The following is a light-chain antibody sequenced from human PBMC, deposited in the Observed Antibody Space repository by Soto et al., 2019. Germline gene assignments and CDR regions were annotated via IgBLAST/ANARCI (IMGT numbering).Light chain of an antibody. CDR3: QQYGSSPWT. J-gene: IGKJ1*01. V-gene: IGKV3-20*01. CDR2: DAS. CDR1: QSVSSSY. Sequence: EIVLTQSPGTLSLSPGERATLPCRASQSVSSSYLAWYQQKPGQAPRLLIYDASTRATGIPDRISGSGSGTDFTLTISRLEPEDFAVYYCQQYGSSPWTFGQGTRVEIK.